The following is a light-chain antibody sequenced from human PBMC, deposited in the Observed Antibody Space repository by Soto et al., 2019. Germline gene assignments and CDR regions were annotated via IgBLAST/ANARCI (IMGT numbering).Light chain of an antibody. V-gene: IGKV1-27*01. CDR3: QKYNSDPLT. CDR2: AAF. CDR1: QGISNY. Sequence: DIQMTQSPSSLSASVGDRVTITCRASQGISNYLAWYQQKPVKVPKLLIFAAFTLQSGVPSRFSGGGSGTDFTLTISSLQPEDVATYYCQKYNSDPLTFGQGTKVEIK. J-gene: IGKJ1*01.